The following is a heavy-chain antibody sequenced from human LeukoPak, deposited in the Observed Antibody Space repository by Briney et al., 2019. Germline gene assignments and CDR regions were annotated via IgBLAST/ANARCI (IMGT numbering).Heavy chain of an antibody. V-gene: IGHV1-24*01. D-gene: IGHD1-26*01. CDR1: GYTLTELS. CDR2: FDPEDGET. Sequence: ASVKVSCKVSGYTLTELSMHWVRQAPGKGLEWIGVFDPEDGETIYAQKFQGRVTMTEDTSTDTAYMELSSLRSEDTAVYYCATRGNGIYAYYFDYWGQGTLVTVSS. J-gene: IGHJ4*02. CDR3: ATRGNGIYAYYFDY.